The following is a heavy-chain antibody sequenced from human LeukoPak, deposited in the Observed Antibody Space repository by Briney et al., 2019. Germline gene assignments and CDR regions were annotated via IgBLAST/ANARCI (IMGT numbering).Heavy chain of an antibody. CDR2: IYTSGST. Sequence: SETLSLPCTCSVGSISSYYWSWIRQPAGKGLEWIGRIYTSGSTNYNPSLKSRVTMSVDTSKNQFSLKLSSVTAADTAVYYCARMVTTLNFDYWGQGTLVTVSS. CDR3: ARMVTTLNFDY. V-gene: IGHV4-4*07. J-gene: IGHJ4*02. D-gene: IGHD4-17*01. CDR1: VGSISSYY.